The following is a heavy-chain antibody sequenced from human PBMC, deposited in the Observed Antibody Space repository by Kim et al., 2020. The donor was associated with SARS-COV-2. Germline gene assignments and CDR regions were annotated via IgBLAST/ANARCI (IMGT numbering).Heavy chain of an antibody. Sequence: YTPSLERRGTMSVDTSKTQFSLELTSVTAADTAVYYCARGRTAAGANNFDFWGQGTLVTVSS. CDR3: ARGRTAAGANNFDF. J-gene: IGHJ4*02. V-gene: IGHV4-4*07. D-gene: IGHD6-13*01.